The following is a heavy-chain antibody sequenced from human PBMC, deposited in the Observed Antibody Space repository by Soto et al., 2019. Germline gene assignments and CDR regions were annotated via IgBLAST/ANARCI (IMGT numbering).Heavy chain of an antibody. CDR2: INPNSGGT. D-gene: IGHD3-10*01. J-gene: IGHJ3*02. Sequence: ASVKVSCKASGYTFSDYFIQWLRQAPGQGLEWMGWINPNSGGTNYAQKFQGRVTMTRDTSISTAYMELSRLRSDDTAVYYCASPDPFRYGSAPDLDAFDIWGQGTMVTVSS. CDR3: ASPDPFRYGSAPDLDAFDI. CDR1: GYTFSDYF. V-gene: IGHV1-2*02.